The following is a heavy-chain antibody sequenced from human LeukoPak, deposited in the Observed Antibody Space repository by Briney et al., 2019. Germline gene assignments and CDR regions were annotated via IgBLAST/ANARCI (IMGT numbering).Heavy chain of an antibody. CDR1: GGSISSSSYY. Sequence: SETLSLTCTVSGGSISSSSYYWGWIRQPPGKGLEWIGSIYYSGSTYYNPSLKSRVTISVDTSKNQFSLKLSSVTAAGTAVYYCARQSVGVTFDYWGQGRLVTVPS. CDR3: ARQSVGVTFDY. J-gene: IGHJ4*02. V-gene: IGHV4-39*01. D-gene: IGHD1-26*01. CDR2: IYYSGST.